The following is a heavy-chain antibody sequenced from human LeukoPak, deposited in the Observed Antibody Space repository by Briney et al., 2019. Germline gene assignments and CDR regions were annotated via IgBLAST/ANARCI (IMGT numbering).Heavy chain of an antibody. D-gene: IGHD4-23*01. CDR1: GLSIRSFH. CDR3: ARALSYGGNPDDAFDS. Sequence: SDTLSHTCTLSGLSIRSFHWRRIPPPPGEGLEGNGYIYYRGSTNYNPSLKSRVTISVDTSRNPFSLKLCSVTAADTAVYYCARALSYGGNPDDAFDSWGQGTMVTVSS. J-gene: IGHJ3*02. V-gene: IGHV4-59*07. CDR2: IYYRGST.